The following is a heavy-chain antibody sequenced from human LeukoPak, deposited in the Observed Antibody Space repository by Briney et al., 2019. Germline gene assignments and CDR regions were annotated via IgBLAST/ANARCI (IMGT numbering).Heavy chain of an antibody. CDR3: ARSSSHYYYSGMDV. D-gene: IGHD6-6*01. J-gene: IGHJ6*02. V-gene: IGHV3-33*01. CDR1: GFTFSSYG. Sequence: PGRSLRLSCAASGFTFSSYGRHWVRQAPGKGLKWVAVIWYDGSNKYYADSVKGRFTISRDNSKNTLYLQMNSLRAEATAVYYCARSSSHYYYSGMDVWGQGTTVTVSS. CDR2: IWYDGSNK.